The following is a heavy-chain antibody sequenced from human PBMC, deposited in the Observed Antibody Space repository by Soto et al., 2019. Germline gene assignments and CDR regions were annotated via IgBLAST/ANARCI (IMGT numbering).Heavy chain of an antibody. CDR3: ARDSTEYGDYVAY. CDR1: GFTFSSYA. J-gene: IGHJ4*02. Sequence: QVQLVESGGGVVQPGRSLRLSCAASGFTFSSYAMHWVRQAPGKGLEWVAVISYDGSNKYYADSVKGRFTISRDNPKNTLYLQMNSLRAEDTAVYYCARDSTEYGDYVAYWGQGTLVTVSS. D-gene: IGHD4-17*01. V-gene: IGHV3-30-3*01. CDR2: ISYDGSNK.